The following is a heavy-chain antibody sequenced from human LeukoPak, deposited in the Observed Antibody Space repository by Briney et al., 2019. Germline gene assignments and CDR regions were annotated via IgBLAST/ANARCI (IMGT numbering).Heavy chain of an antibody. CDR1: GGSISSYY. D-gene: IGHD1-26*01. V-gene: IGHV4-59*01. CDR3: ARGIVGATLMFDY. J-gene: IGHJ4*02. CDR2: IYYSGST. Sequence: SETLSLTCTVSGGSISSYYWSWIRQPPGKGLEWIGYIYYSGSTNYNPSLKSRVTISVDTSKNQFSLKLSSVTAADTAVYYCARGIVGATLMFDYWGQGTLVTVSS.